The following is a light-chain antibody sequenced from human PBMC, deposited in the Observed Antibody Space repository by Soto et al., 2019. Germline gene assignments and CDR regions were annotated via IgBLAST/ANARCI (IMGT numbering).Light chain of an antibody. V-gene: IGKV3-20*01. CDR1: HIVSNTY. CDR2: GAS. J-gene: IGKJ3*01. CDR3: QQYGSSPFT. Sequence: EIVLTQSPGTLSLSPGERATLSCRASHIVSNTYLAWYQQKPGQAPRLLIYGASSRATGIPDRFSGSGSGTDFTLTISTLEPEDFAVYYCQQYGSSPFTFGPGTKVDIK.